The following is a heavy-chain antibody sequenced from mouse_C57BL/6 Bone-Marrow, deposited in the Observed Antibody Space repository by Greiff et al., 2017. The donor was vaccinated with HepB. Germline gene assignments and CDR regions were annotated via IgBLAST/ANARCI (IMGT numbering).Heavy chain of an antibody. CDR2: INPSSGYT. CDR1: GYTFTSYT. CDR3: GRWYDGGSSYFDV. D-gene: IGHD1-1*01. V-gene: IGHV1-4*01. J-gene: IGHJ1*03. Sequence: VQLQQSGAELARPGASVKMSCKASGYTFTSYTMHWVKQRPGQGLEWIGYINPSSGYTKYNQKFKDKATLTADKSSSTAYMQQSSLTSEDSAAYYCGRWYDGGSSYFDVWGTGTTVTVSS.